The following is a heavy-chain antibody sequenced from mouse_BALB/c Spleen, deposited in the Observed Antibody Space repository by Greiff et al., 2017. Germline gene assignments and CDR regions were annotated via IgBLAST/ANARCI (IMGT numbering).Heavy chain of an antibody. J-gene: IGHJ3*01. V-gene: IGHV1S137*01. CDR3: ARVYGSSYGAWFAY. Sequence: VKLMESGAELVRPGVSVKISCKGSGYTFTDYAMHWVKQSHAKSLEWIGVISTYYGDASYNQKFKGKATMTVDKSSSTAYMELARLTSEDSAIYDCARVYGSSYGAWFAYWGQGTLVTVSA. CDR2: ISTYYGDA. CDR1: GYTFTDYA. D-gene: IGHD1-1*01.